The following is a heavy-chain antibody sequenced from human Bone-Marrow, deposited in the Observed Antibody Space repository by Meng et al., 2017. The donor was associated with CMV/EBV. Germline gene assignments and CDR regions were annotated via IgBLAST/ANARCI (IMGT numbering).Heavy chain of an antibody. CDR2: IYYSGST. Sequence: SGGSVSSGSYYWSWIRQPPGKGLEWIGYIYYSGSTNYNPSLKSRVTISVDTSKNQFSLKLSSVTAADTAVYYCARGLRAVAGLYFDYWGQGTLVTVSS. V-gene: IGHV4-61*01. J-gene: IGHJ4*02. CDR1: GGSVSSGSYY. CDR3: ARGLRAVAGLYFDY. D-gene: IGHD6-19*01.